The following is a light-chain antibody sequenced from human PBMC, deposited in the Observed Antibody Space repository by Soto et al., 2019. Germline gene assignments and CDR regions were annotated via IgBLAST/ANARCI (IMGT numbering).Light chain of an antibody. CDR1: SSNIGAGYD. CDR2: GNS. CDR3: QSYDSSLYVV. Sequence: QSVLTQPPSVSGAPGQSVTISCTGSSSNIGAGYDVHWYQQLPGTAPKLLIYGNSNRPSGVPDRFSGSKSGTSASLAITGLQAEDEADYYCQSYDSSLYVVFGGGTKVTVL. J-gene: IGLJ2*01. V-gene: IGLV1-40*01.